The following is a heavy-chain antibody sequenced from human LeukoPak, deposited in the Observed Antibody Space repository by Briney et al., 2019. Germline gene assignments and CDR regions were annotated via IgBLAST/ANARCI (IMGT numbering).Heavy chain of an antibody. J-gene: IGHJ5*02. CDR2: INSDGSST. V-gene: IGHV3-74*01. CDR3: ARDRGYCSSTSCYDNH. D-gene: IGHD2-2*01. CDR1: GFTFSSYW. Sequence: GGSLRLSCAASGFTFSSYWMHWVRQTPGKGLVWVSRINSDGSSTSYADSVKGRFTISRDNAKNTLYLQMNSLRAEDTAVYYCARDRGYCSSTSCYDNHWGQGTLVTVSS.